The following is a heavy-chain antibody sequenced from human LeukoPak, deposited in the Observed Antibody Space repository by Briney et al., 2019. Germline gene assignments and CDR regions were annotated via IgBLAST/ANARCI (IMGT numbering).Heavy chain of an antibody. V-gene: IGHV1-24*01. CDR2: FDPEDGET. J-gene: IGHJ6*02. D-gene: IGHD6-13*01. CDR3: ATRGSSRAYYYYGMDV. Sequence: TRKKNEWMGGFDPEDGETIYAQKFQGRVTMTEDTSTDTAYMELSSLRSEDTAVYYCATRGSSRAYYYYGMDVWGQGTTVTVSS.